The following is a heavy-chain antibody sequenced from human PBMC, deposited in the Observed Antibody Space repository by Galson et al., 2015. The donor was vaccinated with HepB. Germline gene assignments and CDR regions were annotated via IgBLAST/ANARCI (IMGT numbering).Heavy chain of an antibody. CDR2: IWSDGSNK. D-gene: IGHD6-13*01. V-gene: IGHV3-33*01. CDR1: GFIFSSFG. CDR3: ARDYASSWYFNHYYGMDV. J-gene: IGHJ6*02. Sequence: SLRLSRAASGFIFSSFGMHWVRQAPGKGLEWVGVIWSDGSNKYYADFVKGRFTISRDNSKNTLYLQMNSLRAEDTAVYYCARDYASSWYFNHYYGMDVWGQGTTVTVSS.